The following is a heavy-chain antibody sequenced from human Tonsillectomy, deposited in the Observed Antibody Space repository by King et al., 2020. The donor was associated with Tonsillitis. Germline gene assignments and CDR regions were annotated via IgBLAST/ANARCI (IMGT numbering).Heavy chain of an antibody. Sequence: EVQLVESGAEVKKPGESLKISCKGSGYSFTSYWIGWVRQMPGEGLEWIGIIYPGDSDTSYSPSFQGQVTISADTSISTAYLQWSSLKASDTAMYYCARPRHCGGDCYSHYYFDYWGQGTLVTVSS. CDR3: ARPRHCGGDCYSHYYFDY. CDR1: GYSFTSYW. J-gene: IGHJ4*02. V-gene: IGHV5-51*01. CDR2: IYPGDSDT. D-gene: IGHD2-21*02.